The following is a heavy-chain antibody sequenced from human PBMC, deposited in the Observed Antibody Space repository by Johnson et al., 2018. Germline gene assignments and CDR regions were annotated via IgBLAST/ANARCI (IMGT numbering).Heavy chain of an antibody. V-gene: IGHV1-8*01. D-gene: IGHD3-22*01. CDR3: ARGFRDSSGKEYFQH. J-gene: IGHJ1*01. CDR1: GYTFASYD. Sequence: QVQLQESGAEVKKXGASVKVSCKASGYTFASYDINWVRQATRQGLEWMGWMNPNSGNTGYAQKFQGRVTMTRNTSIGTAYMELSSLRSDDTAVYYCARGFRDSSGKEYFQHWGQGTVITVSS. CDR2: MNPNSGNT.